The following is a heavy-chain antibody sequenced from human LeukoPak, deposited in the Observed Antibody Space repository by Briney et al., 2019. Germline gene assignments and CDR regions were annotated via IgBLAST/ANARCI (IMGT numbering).Heavy chain of an antibody. CDR1: GYSFSTYG. D-gene: IGHD3-16*01. J-gene: IGHJ3*02. V-gene: IGHV1-18*01. CDR2: ISAYNGHT. Sequence: EASVKVSRKASGYSFSTYGITWVRQAPGQGLEWMGWISAYNGHTNYAQNFQGRVTLTTDTPTNTGHMELRSLRADDTAIYYCARVLNTWGSQWGFDIWGQGTMVTVSS. CDR3: ARVLNTWGSQWGFDI.